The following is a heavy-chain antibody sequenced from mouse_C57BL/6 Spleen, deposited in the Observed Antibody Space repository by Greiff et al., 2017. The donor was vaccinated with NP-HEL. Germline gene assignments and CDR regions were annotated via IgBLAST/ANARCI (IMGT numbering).Heavy chain of an antibody. CDR2: IWSGGST. CDR1: GFSLTSYG. CDR3: ARRSRDSSGPAWFAY. J-gene: IGHJ3*01. Sequence: QVQLKQSGPGLVQPSQSLSITCTVSGFSLTSYGVHWVRQSPGKGLEWLGVIWSGGSTDYNAAFITRLSISKDNSKRPVFFKMNSLQADDTAIYYCARRSRDSSGPAWFAYWGQGTLVTVSA. D-gene: IGHD3-2*02. V-gene: IGHV2-2*01.